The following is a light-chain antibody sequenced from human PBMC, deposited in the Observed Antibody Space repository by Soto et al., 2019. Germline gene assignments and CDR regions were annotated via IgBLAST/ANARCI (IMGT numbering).Light chain of an antibody. CDR2: AAS. J-gene: IGKJ1*01. Sequence: DIQMTQSPSSLSASVGDRVTITCRASQSISSYLNWYQQKPGKAPKLLIYAASSLQSGVPSRFSGSGSGTDFTLTISSLQPEDFATYYCQQSRPFGQGTKVEIK. V-gene: IGKV1-39*01. CDR3: QQSRP. CDR1: QSISSY.